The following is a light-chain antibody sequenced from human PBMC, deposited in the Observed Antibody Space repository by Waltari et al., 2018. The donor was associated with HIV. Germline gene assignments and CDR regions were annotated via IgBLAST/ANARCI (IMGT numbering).Light chain of an antibody. V-gene: IGLV2-11*01. J-gene: IGLJ2*01. CDR2: DVS. CDR3: CSYAGDYTFVL. Sequence: QSALTQPRPVSGSPGQSVTISCTGTSSDVGGYNYVSWYQQHPGKAPNLMIYDVSKRPSGVPDRFSGSKSGNTASLTISGLQAEDEADYYCCSYAGDYTFVLFGGGTKLTVL. CDR1: SSDVGGYNY.